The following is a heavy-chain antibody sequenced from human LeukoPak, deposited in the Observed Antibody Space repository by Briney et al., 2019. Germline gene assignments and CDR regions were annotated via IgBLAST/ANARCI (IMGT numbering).Heavy chain of an antibody. CDR2: IRYDGGNK. D-gene: IGHD1-26*01. Sequence: PGGSLRLSCEVSGFTFSSHAMSWVRQAPGKGLEWVAFIRYDGGNKYYADSVKGRFTISRDNSKNTLYLQMNSLRAEDTAVYYCAKASNPYLGATTRAFDYWGQGTLVTVSS. V-gene: IGHV3-30*02. CDR1: GFTFSSHA. CDR3: AKASNPYLGATTRAFDY. J-gene: IGHJ4*02.